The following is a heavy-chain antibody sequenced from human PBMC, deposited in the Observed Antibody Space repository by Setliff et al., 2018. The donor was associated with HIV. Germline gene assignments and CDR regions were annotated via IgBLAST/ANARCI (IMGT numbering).Heavy chain of an antibody. CDR2: IYYSGST. CDR1: GGSISNSRYY. CDR3: ASRVYYYDSSGYLREEGFDP. V-gene: IGHV4-39*01. D-gene: IGHD3-22*01. Sequence: SETLSLTCTVSGGSISNSRYYWSWIRQPPGKGLEWIGSIYYSGSTYYNPSLKSRVTISVDTSKNRFSLKLSSVTAADAAVYYCASRVYYYDSSGYLREEGFDPWGQGTLGTVSS. J-gene: IGHJ5*02.